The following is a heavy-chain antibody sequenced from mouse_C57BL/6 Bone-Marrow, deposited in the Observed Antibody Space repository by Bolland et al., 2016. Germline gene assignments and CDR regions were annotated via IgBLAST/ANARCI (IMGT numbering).Heavy chain of an antibody. V-gene: IGHV4-2*01. J-gene: IGHJ2*01. Sequence: SSTINYTPSLKDKFIISRDNAKNTLYLQMSKVRSEDTALYYCARRGLRRSYYLDYWGQGTT. CDR2: SSTI. D-gene: IGHD2-4*01. CDR3: ARRGLRRSYYLDY.